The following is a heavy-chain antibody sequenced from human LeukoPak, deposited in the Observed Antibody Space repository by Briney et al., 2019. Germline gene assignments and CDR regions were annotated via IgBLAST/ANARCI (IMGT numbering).Heavy chain of an antibody. CDR3: AKDRVGYCTNGVCYEFEFDY. Sequence: AGGSLRLSCAASGFTFSTYWMHWVRQSPGKGLVWVSRINMDGTTISYAGSVEGRFTISRDNAKNTLYLQMNSLRAEDTAVYYCAKDRVGYCTNGVCYEFEFDYWGQGTLVTVSS. J-gene: IGHJ4*02. CDR1: GFTFSTYW. CDR2: INMDGTTI. D-gene: IGHD2-8*01. V-gene: IGHV3-74*01.